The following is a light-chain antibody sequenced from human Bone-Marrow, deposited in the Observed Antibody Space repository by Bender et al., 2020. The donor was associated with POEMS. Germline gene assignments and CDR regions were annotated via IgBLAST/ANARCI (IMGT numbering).Light chain of an antibody. J-gene: IGLJ3*02. CDR1: SSTIGGLA. Sequence: QSVLIQPPSASGTPGHRFTIPGSACSSTIGGLAGNWWQHHPGMAPKLPIYGNDRRPLGVPDPISGLKSGNSASLAISGLQSEDEAGYFCAAWDGILNGWVFGGGTELTVL. CDR3: AAWDGILNGWV. CDR2: GND. V-gene: IGLV1-44*01.